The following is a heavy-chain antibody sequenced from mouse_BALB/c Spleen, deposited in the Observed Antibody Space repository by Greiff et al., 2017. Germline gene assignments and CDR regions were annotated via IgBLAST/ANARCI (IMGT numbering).Heavy chain of an antibody. CDR2: INPYNDGT. V-gene: IGHV1-14*01. Sequence: QLQQSGPELVKPGASVKMSCKASGYTFTSYVMHWVKQKPGQGLEWIGYINPYNDGTKYNEKFKGKATLTSDKSSSTAYMDLSSLTSEDPAVDYCARKGANYYFDYWGQGTTLTVSS. CDR1: GYTFTSYV. CDR3: ARKGANYYFDY. J-gene: IGHJ2*01.